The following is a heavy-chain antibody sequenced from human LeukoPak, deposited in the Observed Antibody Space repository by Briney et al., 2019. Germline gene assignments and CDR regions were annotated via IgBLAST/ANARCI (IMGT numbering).Heavy chain of an antibody. CDR1: GGSISSYY. D-gene: IGHD4-17*01. J-gene: IGHJ4*02. CDR3: ARHTVTTSFDY. Sequence: SETLSLTCTVSGGSISSYYWSWIRQPPGKGLEWIGYIYYSGSTNYNPSLKSRVTISVDTSKNQFSLRLSSVTAADTAVYYCARHTVTTSFDYWGQGTLVTVSS. CDR2: IYYSGST. V-gene: IGHV4-59*01.